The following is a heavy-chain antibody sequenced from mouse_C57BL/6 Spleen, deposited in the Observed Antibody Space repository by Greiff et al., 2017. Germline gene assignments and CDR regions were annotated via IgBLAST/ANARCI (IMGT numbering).Heavy chain of an antibody. J-gene: IGHJ1*03. Sequence: EVQLQQSGPELVKPGASVKISCKASGYTFTDYYMNWVKQSHGKSLEWIGDINPNNGGTSYNQKFKGKATLTVDKSSSTAYMELRSLTSEDSAVYYCARLEVTTVVDGWYFDVWGTGTTVTVSS. V-gene: IGHV1-26*01. CDR2: INPNNGGT. CDR3: ARLEVTTVVDGWYFDV. CDR1: GYTFTDYY. D-gene: IGHD1-1*01.